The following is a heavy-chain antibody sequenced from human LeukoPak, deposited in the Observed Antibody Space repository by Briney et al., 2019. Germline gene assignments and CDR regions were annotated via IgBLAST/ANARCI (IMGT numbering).Heavy chain of an antibody. CDR2: VHYTGST. V-gene: IGHV4-59*01. Sequence: PSETLSLTCTVSDDSISSYYWSWIRQPPGKGLEWIGFVHYTGSTNYNPSLKSRVTTSIDTSRNQFSLKVKSVTLADTAVYYCARVGSSSYWYFDLWGRGTLVTVSS. D-gene: IGHD1-26*01. J-gene: IGHJ2*01. CDR1: DDSISSYY. CDR3: ARVGSSSYWYFDL.